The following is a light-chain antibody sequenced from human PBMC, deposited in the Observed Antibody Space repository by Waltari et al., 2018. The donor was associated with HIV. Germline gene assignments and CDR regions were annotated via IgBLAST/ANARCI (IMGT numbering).Light chain of an antibody. J-gene: IGLJ2*01. CDR3: SFYGGSNILV. CDR1: STDLGVYNT. Sequence: QSALTQPPPASGSPGQSVTISCTGASTDLGVYNTVSWYQQRPAKAPKVIISEVSKRSSGVPNRFSGSTSGNTASLTVSGLQADDEAEYFCSFYGGSNILVFGGGTKLTVL. V-gene: IGLV2-8*01. CDR2: EVS.